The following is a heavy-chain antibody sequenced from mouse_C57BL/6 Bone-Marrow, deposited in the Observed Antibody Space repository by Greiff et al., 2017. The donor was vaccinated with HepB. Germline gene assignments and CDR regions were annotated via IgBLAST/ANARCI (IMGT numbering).Heavy chain of an antibody. CDR2: IYPSDSYT. CDR1: GYTFTSYW. D-gene: IGHD1-1*01. J-gene: IGHJ1*03. CDR3: AMRYYGSSNWYFDV. V-gene: IGHV1-69*01. Sequence: QVQLQQPGAELVMPGASVKLSCKASGYTFTSYWMHWVKQRPGQGLEWIGEIYPSDSYTNYNQKFKGKSTLTVDKSSSTAYMQLSSLTSEDSAVYYCAMRYYGSSNWYFDVWGTGTTVTVSS.